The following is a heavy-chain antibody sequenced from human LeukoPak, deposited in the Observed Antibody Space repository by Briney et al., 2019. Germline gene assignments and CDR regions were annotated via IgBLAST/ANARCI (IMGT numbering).Heavy chain of an antibody. J-gene: IGHJ4*02. CDR1: GFTFSSYA. V-gene: IGHV3-30-3*01. CDR3: AREAIDYYDSSGQPLDY. D-gene: IGHD3-22*01. CDR2: ISYDGSNK. Sequence: PGGSLRLSCAASGFTFSSYAMHWVRQAPGKGLEWVAVISYDGSNKYYADSVKGRFTISRDNSKNTPYLQMNSLRAEDTAVYYCAREAIDYYDSSGQPLDYWGQGTLVTVSS.